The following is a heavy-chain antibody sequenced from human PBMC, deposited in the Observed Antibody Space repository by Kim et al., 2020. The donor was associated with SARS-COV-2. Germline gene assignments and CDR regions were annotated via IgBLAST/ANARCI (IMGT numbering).Heavy chain of an antibody. CDR2: IYYSGST. D-gene: IGHD5-18*01. CDR1: GGSISSSSYY. J-gene: IGHJ4*02. V-gene: IGHV4-39*01. CDR3: ARHAIPGGYSYGTNFDY. Sequence: SETLSLTCTVSGGSISSSSYYWGWIRQPPGKGLEWIGSIYYSGSTYYNPSLKSRVTISVDTSKNQFSLKLSSVTAADTAVYYCARHAIPGGYSYGTNFDYWGQGTLVTVSS.